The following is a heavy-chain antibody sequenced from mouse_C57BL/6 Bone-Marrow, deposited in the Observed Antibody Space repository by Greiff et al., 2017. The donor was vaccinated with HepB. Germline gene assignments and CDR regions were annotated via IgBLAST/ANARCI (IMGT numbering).Heavy chain of an antibody. Sequence: VQLQQSGAELARPGASVKLSCKASGYTFTSYGISWVKQRTGQGLEWIGEIYPRSGNTYYNEKFKGKATLTADKSSSTAYMELRSLTSEDSAVYFCARWDHYYGSSYFDDWGQGTTLTVSS. V-gene: IGHV1-81*01. CDR1: GYTFTSYG. D-gene: IGHD1-1*01. J-gene: IGHJ2*01. CDR3: ARWDHYYGSSYFDD. CDR2: IYPRSGNT.